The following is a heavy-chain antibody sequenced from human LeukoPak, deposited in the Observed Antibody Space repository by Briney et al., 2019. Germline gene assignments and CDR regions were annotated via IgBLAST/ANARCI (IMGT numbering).Heavy chain of an antibody. D-gene: IGHD3-16*02. CDR1: GYSISSGYY. CDR3: ARVYDYVWGSYRHGEFTFDP. V-gene: IGHV4-38-2*02. Sequence: PSETLSLTCTVSGYSISSGYYWGWIRQPRGKGLEWIRSIYHSGSTYYNPSLKSRVTISVDTSKNQFSLKLSSVTAADTAVYYCARVYDYVWGSYRHGEFTFDPWGQGTLVTVSS. CDR2: IYHSGST. J-gene: IGHJ5*02.